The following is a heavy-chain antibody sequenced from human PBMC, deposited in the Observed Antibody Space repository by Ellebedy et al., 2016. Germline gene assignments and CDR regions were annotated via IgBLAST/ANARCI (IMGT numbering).Heavy chain of an antibody. CDR1: GGSFSGYY. CDR3: ARATLNFDY. CDR2: INHSGST. J-gene: IGHJ4*02. D-gene: IGHD3-16*01. V-gene: IGHV4-34*01. Sequence: SETLSLTXAVYGGSFSGYYWSWIRQPPGKGLEWIGEINHSGSTNYNPSLKSRVTISVDTSKNQFSLKLSSVTAADTAVYYCARATLNFDYWGQGNLGTGSS.